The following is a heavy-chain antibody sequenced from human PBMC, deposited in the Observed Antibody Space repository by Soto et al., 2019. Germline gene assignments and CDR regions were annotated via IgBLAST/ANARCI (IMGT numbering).Heavy chain of an antibody. D-gene: IGHD4-17*01. J-gene: IGHJ5*02. V-gene: IGHV3-33*01. Sequence: QVQLVESGGGVVQPGRSLRLSCVASGFTFSRYGMHWVRQAPGKGLEWVAVIWNDGSKQVYDDSVKGRFTISRDNSKNTLYLEMDSLRDEVTSVYYCARDDDYEANAIDLWGQGTLVTVSS. CDR2: IWNDGSKQ. CDR1: GFTFSRYG. CDR3: ARDDDYEANAIDL.